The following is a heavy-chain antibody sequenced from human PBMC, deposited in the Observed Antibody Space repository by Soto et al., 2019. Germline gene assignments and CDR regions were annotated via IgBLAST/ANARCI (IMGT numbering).Heavy chain of an antibody. CDR1: DGFISSSNY. D-gene: IGHD2-15*01. Sequence: QVQLQESGPGLVKPSGTLSLTCAVSDGFISSSNYWSWVRQPPGKGLEWIGQVYHNGGPSYNPSLRSRVTMSIDKSKHQFSLNLSAVTAADTAVYFCVRHGGRLFDSWGPGHLVTVSS. CDR3: VRHGGRLFDS. CDR2: VYHNGGP. J-gene: IGHJ4*02. V-gene: IGHV4-4*02.